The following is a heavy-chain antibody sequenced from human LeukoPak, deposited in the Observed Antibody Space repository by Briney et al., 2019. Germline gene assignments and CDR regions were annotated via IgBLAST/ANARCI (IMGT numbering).Heavy chain of an antibody. CDR1: GFTFSSYA. CDR2: ISYDGSNK. D-gene: IGHD5-18*01. J-gene: IGHJ4*02. CDR3: ARGSSPLYSYGYGDY. Sequence: GGSLRLSCAASGFTFSSYAMHWVRQAPGKGLEWVAVISYDGSNKYYADSVKGRFTISRDNSKNTLYLQMNSLRAEDTAVYYCARGSSPLYSYGYGDYWGQGTLVTVSS. V-gene: IGHV3-30-3*01.